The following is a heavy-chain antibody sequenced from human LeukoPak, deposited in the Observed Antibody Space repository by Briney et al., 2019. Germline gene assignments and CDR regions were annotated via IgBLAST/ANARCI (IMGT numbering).Heavy chain of an antibody. V-gene: IGHV3-74*01. CDR1: GFTFSNYW. D-gene: IGHD1-26*01. J-gene: IGHJ4*02. CDR2: SNSDCTTT. Sequence: PWESLRLSCTASGFTFSNYWMHWVRQAPAQGLVLVSRSNSDCTTTTYADSLNGRLTISSVNANNTLYLQLNSLKAEDTAVYYCERVDAAGSPFDYWGRGALVSVSS. CDR3: ERVDAAGSPFDY.